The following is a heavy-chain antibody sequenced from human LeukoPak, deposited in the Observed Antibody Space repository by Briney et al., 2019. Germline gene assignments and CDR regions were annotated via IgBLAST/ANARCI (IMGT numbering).Heavy chain of an antibody. D-gene: IGHD3-22*01. V-gene: IGHV1-46*01. Sequence: GASVKVSCKASGYTFTSYYMHWVRQAPGQGLEWMGLINPSGSSTLYAQKFQGRVTMTRDMSTTTDYMELSSLRSEDTAVYYCAREGYYYDSSGYYRFVDYWGQGTLVTVSS. CDR3: AREGYYYDSSGYYRFVDY. J-gene: IGHJ4*02. CDR2: INPSGSST. CDR1: GYTFTSYY.